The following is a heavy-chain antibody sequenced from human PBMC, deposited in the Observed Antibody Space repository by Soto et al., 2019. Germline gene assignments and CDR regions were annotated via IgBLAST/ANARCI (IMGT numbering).Heavy chain of an antibody. Sequence: QVQLQESGPGLVKPSQTLSLTCTVSGASISSGDDYWSWIRQPPGKGLEWIGYTHYSGSVNYNPSLKSRVTISADASRSHVALILKSVTAADTAVYYCGRLGNYDIGWFDPWGQGILVTVSS. CDR2: THYSGSV. J-gene: IGHJ5*02. CDR3: GRLGNYDIGWFDP. CDR1: GASISSGDDY. D-gene: IGHD3-9*01. V-gene: IGHV4-30-4*01.